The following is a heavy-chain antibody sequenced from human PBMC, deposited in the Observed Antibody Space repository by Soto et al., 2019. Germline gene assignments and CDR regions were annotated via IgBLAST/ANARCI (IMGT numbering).Heavy chain of an antibody. CDR1: GFTFSSYW. CDR3: ATEDNTYYYDSRYAFDI. D-gene: IGHD3-22*01. J-gene: IGHJ3*02. Sequence: GGSLRLSCAASGFTFSSYWMHWVRQAPGKGLVWVSRINSDGSSTSYADSVKGRFTISRDNAKNTLYLQMNSLRAEDTAVYYCATEDNTYYYDSRYAFDIWGQRTMVPVSS. V-gene: IGHV3-74*01. CDR2: INSDGSST.